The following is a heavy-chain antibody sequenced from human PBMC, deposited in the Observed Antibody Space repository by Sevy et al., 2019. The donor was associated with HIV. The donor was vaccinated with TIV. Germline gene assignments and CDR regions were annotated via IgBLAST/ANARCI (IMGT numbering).Heavy chain of an antibody. V-gene: IGHV5-51*01. D-gene: IGHD6-19*01. CDR3: VRHRGVAVAGTPFDY. CDR2: IYPGDSET. Sequence: GESLKISCKGSGYSFTNYWIGWVRQMPGKGLEWMGIIYPGDSETRYSPSFQGQVTISVDKSITTAYLQWSSLKASDTAMYYCVRHRGVAVAGTPFDYWGQGTLVTVSS. CDR1: GYSFTNYW. J-gene: IGHJ4*02.